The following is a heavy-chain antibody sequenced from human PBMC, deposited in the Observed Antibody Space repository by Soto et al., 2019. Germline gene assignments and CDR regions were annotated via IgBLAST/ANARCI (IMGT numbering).Heavy chain of an antibody. V-gene: IGHV1-18*01. CDR3: ARDLQTGYSSGLPFDP. CDR2: ISAYNGNT. D-gene: IGHD3-9*01. CDR1: GYTFTSYG. J-gene: IGHJ5*02. Sequence: ASVKVSCKASGYTFTSYGISWVRQAPGQGLEWMGWISAYNGNTNYAQKLQGRVTMTTDTSTSTAYMELRSLRSDDTAVYYCARDLQTGYSSGLPFDPRGQGTLVTVSS.